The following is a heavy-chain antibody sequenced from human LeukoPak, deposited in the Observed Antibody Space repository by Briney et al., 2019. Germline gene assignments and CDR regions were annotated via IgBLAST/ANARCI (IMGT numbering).Heavy chain of an antibody. CDR3: AAETRGDGFDNA. Sequence: SVKVSCKASGFTFTSSAMQWVRHARGQRLEWIGWIVVGSGNTNYAQKFQERVTITRDMSTSTAYMELSSLRSEDTAVYYCAAETRGDGFDNAWGQGTLVTVSS. D-gene: IGHD5-24*01. CDR2: IVVGSGNT. V-gene: IGHV1-58*02. J-gene: IGHJ5*02. CDR1: GFTFTSSA.